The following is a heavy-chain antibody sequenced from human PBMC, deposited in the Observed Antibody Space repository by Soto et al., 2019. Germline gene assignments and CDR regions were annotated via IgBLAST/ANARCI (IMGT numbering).Heavy chain of an antibody. D-gene: IGHD6-19*01. CDR2: INPNSGRT. Sequence: QVQLVQSGAEVKKPGASVKVSCKTSGYTFIAYYLHWVHQAPGQGLEWMGWINPNSGRTNYAQNFQGRVTLTGDTSISTAYMELSSLSSDDTAVYYCAKDRGSGWYEDFDYWGQGTLVTVSS. J-gene: IGHJ4*02. CDR1: GYTFIAYY. CDR3: AKDRGSGWYEDFDY. V-gene: IGHV1-2*02.